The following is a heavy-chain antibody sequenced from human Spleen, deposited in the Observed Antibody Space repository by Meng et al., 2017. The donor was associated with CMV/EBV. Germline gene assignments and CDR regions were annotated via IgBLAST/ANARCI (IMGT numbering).Heavy chain of an antibody. CDR2: IKQDGSEK. J-gene: IGHJ3*02. D-gene: IGHD4/OR15-4a*01. V-gene: IGHV3-7*01. CDR3: ARRMRAEVLAFDI. Sequence: GGSLRLSCAASGFSFSSYWMSWVRQAPGKGLEWVANIKQDGSEKYYVDSVKARFTISRDNAKNSLYLQMNSLRAEDTAVYYCARRMRAEVLAFDIWGQGTMVTVSS. CDR1: GFSFSSYW.